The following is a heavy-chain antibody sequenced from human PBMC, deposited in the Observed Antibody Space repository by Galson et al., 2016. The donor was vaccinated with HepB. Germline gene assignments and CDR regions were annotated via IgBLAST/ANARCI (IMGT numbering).Heavy chain of an antibody. D-gene: IGHD1-26*01. V-gene: IGHV3-23*01. J-gene: IGHJ2*01. CDR1: GFTFSSYA. CDR3: ARDPEWDRDWYFDL. CDR2: ISSSGGST. Sequence: SLRLSCAASGFTFSSYAMGWVRQAPGKGLEWLSIISSSGGSTYWADSVKGRFTISRDNSKNTLYLQMNSLRADDTAVYYCARDPEWDRDWYFDLWSRGTLVTVSS.